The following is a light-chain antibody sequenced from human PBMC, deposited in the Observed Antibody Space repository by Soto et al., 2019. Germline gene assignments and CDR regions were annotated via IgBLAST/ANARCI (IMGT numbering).Light chain of an antibody. Sequence: QSVLTQPPSASGTPGQRVTISCSGSSSNIGSNTVNWNQQLPGTAPKLLIYSNNQRPSGVPDRFSGSKSGTSASLAISGLQSDDEADYYCAAWDDSLNGQVVFGGGTKLTVL. J-gene: IGLJ2*01. V-gene: IGLV1-44*01. CDR1: SSNIGSNT. CDR2: SNN. CDR3: AAWDDSLNGQVV.